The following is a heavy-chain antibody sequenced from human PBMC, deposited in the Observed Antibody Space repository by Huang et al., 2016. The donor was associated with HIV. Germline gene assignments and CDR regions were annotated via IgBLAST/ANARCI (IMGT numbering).Heavy chain of an antibody. Sequence: QVQLVESGGGVVQPGRSLRLSCAASGFTFSEYAMHWVRQAPGKGLEWVAVISYDGSNKDHPDSVKGRFTISRDNSKNTVYLERNSLRVEDTAVYYCARTNPRVAVAGTFDYWGQGTLVTVSS. CDR3: ARTNPRVAVAGTFDY. CDR1: GFTFSEYA. V-gene: IGHV3-30-3*01. D-gene: IGHD6-19*01. CDR2: ISYDGSNK. J-gene: IGHJ4*02.